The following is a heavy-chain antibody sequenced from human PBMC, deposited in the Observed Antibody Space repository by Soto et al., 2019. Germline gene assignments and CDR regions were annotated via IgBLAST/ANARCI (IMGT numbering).Heavy chain of an antibody. Sequence: GGSLRLSCVASGFTLSTYTMSWVRQAPGKGLEWVSVISASGGSPSYADSVQGRFSISRDNAKNTLYLQMNSLRGEDTAMYYCAKARCITTNCYVPDYWGHGTMVTVSS. CDR1: GFTLSTYT. CDR2: ISASGGSP. D-gene: IGHD3-10*01. V-gene: IGHV3-23*01. J-gene: IGHJ4*01. CDR3: AKARCITTNCYVPDY.